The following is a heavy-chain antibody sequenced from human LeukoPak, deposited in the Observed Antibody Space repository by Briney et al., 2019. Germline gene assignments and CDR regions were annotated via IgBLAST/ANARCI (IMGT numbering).Heavy chain of an antibody. D-gene: IGHD3-16*02. J-gene: IGHJ4*02. CDR3: ARAGIPNPFDYVWGSYRWTFDY. CDR1: GFTFSSYS. V-gene: IGHV3-48*02. CDR2: ISSSSSTI. Sequence: GGSLRLSCAASGFTFSSYSMNWVRQAPGKGLEWVSYISSSSSTIYYADSVKGRFTISGDNAKNSLYLQMNSLRDEDTAVYYCARAGIPNPFDYVWGSYRWTFDYWGQGTLVTVSS.